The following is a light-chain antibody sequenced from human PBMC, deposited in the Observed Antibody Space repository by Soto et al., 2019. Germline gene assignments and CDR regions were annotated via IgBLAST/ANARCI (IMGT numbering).Light chain of an antibody. V-gene: IGKV1-33*01. Sequence: IPMTQSPSSLSASLGDRVTITCRARQDNSTNLNWYQQKPGKAPNLLIYTVPNLETGVPSRFSGSGSGTVFTLTISALQPEDIATYYCQQYNSLPYTFGQGTRLEIE. CDR3: QQYNSLPYT. CDR2: TVP. J-gene: IGKJ2*01. CDR1: QDNSTN.